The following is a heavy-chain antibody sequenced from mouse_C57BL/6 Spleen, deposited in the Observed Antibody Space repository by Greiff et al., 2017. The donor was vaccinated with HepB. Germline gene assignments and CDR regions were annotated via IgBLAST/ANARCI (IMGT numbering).Heavy chain of an antibody. CDR3: APTTVVAHFDY. D-gene: IGHD1-1*01. CDR2: IYPGDGDT. J-gene: IGHJ2*01. Sequence: VQLQQSGPELVKPGASVKISCKASGYAFSSSWMNWVKQRPGKGLEWIGRIYPGDGDTNYNGKFKGKATLTADKSSSTAYMQLSSLTSEDSAVYFCAPTTVVAHFDYWGQGTTLTVSS. CDR1: GYAFSSSW. V-gene: IGHV1-82*01.